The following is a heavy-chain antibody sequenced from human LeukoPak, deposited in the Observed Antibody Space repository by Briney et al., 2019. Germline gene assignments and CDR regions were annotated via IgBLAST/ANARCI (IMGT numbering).Heavy chain of an antibody. V-gene: IGHV4-34*01. CDR1: GGSFSGYY. CDR3: ARHRSGWLQSSFDY. D-gene: IGHD5-24*01. J-gene: IGHJ4*02. Sequence: SETLSLTCAVYGGSFSGYYWSWIRQPPGKGLEWIGEINHSESTNYNPSLKSRVTISVDTSKNQFSLKLSSVTAADTAVYYCARHRSGWLQSSFDYWGQGTLVTVSS. CDR2: INHSEST.